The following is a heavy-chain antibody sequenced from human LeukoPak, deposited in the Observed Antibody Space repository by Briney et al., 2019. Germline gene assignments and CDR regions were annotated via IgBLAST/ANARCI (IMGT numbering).Heavy chain of an antibody. D-gene: IGHD3-22*01. Sequence: SETLSLTCTVSGGSISSYYWSWIRQPPGKGLEWIGYIYYSGSTNYNPSLKSRVTISVDTSKNQFSLKLSSVTAADTAVYYCARVEDITMIVNRGQGTLVTVSS. J-gene: IGHJ4*02. CDR2: IYYSGST. CDR1: GGSISSYY. CDR3: ARVEDITMIVN. V-gene: IGHV4-59*01.